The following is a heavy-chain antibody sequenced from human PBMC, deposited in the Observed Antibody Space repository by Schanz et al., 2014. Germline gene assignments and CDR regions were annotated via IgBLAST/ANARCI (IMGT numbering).Heavy chain of an antibody. V-gene: IGHV3-11*06. CDR3: ARGGPAYYFDD. CDR1: GFTFSDYW. CDR2: INTGSNYI. J-gene: IGHJ4*02. Sequence: VQLVESGGGLVQPGGSLRLSCTASGFTFSDYWMSWIRQAPGKGLEWISFINTGSNYINYADSVKGRFTISRDNTKNSLFLQLNSLRADDTAVYYCARGGPAYYFDDWGQGTLVTVSS.